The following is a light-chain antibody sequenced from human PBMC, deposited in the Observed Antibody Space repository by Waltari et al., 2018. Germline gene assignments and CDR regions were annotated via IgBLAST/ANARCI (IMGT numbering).Light chain of an antibody. Sequence: QSALPQPAPVSGSPGPSIPISCTGTRHAVGSYNLVSWYQQHPGKAPKPMIYEVSKRPSGVSNRFSGSKSGNTASLTISGLQAEDEADYYCCSYAGSSTWVFGGGTKLTVL. V-gene: IGLV2-23*02. CDR3: CSYAGSSTWV. J-gene: IGLJ3*02. CDR2: EVS. CDR1: RHAVGSYNL.